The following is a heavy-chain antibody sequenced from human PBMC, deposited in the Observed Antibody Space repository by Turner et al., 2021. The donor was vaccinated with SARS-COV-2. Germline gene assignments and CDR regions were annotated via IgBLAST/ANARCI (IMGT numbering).Heavy chain of an antibody. V-gene: IGHV3-21*01. CDR2: ISSRSSYI. D-gene: IGHD3-3*01. CDR3: ARDLYDFWSGYNSYYYGMDV. Sequence: EVQLVESGGGLVKPGGSLRLSCAASGFTCSSYSMNWVRQAPGKGREWVSTISSRSSYIYYADSVKGRFTISRDNAKNSLYLQMNSRRAEDTAVYSCARDLYDFWSGYNSYYYGMDVWGQGTTVTVSS. CDR1: GFTCSSYS. J-gene: IGHJ6*02.